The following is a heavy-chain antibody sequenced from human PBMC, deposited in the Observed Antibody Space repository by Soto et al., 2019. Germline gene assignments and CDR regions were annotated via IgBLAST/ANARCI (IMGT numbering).Heavy chain of an antibody. J-gene: IGHJ3*02. V-gene: IGHV5-51*01. D-gene: IGHD3-10*01. CDR2: IFPRDSDT. CDR3: VRHQDKEVGTIRGAFDI. CDR1: GYTFTNYW. Sequence: PGESLKISCQTSGYTFTNYWIGWVRHMPGRGLEWMGLIFPRDSDTRYNSSFEGQVTISSDRSIATAYLQWTSPKASDTAMYYCVRHQDKEVGTIRGAFDIWGQGTKVTVS.